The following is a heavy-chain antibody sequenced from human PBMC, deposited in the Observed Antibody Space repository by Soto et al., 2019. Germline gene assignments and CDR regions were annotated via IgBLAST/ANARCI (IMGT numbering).Heavy chain of an antibody. V-gene: IGHV4-30-2*01. CDR3: AREMTIFGVAPGGGVDV. D-gene: IGHD3-3*01. CDR1: GGSISTFDFS. CDR2: IYQSGRT. Sequence: SETLSLPCAVSGGSISTFDFSCSGIRQRPWRGLEWIGSIYQSGRTYYIPSLKSRVTMSLEKSKNQFSLKINSVVAADTAIYSCAREMTIFGVAPGGGVDVWGQGTTVTVSS. J-gene: IGHJ6*02.